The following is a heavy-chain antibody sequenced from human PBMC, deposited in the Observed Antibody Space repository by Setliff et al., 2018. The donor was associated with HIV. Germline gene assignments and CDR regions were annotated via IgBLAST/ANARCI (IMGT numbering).Heavy chain of an antibody. V-gene: IGHV3-7*01. CDR2: IKQDGSEK. CDR3: AKTPSSGWYSLYLDY. CDR1: GFTFSSYW. Sequence: PGGSLRLSCAASGFTFSSYWMNWVRQAPGKGLEWVANIKQDGSEKYYADSVKGRFTISRDNSKNTLYLQMNSLRAEDTAVYYCAKTPSSGWYSLYLDYWGQGTLVTVSS. J-gene: IGHJ4*02. D-gene: IGHD6-19*01.